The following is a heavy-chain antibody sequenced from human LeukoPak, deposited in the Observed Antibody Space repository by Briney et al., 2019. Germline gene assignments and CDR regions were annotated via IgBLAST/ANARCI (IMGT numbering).Heavy chain of an antibody. V-gene: IGHV4-59*01. CDR3: ARELYYYDSSGPSFDL. Sequence: SETLSLTCTVSGGSISSYYWSWTRQPPGKGLEWIGYIYYSGSTNYNPSLKSRVTISVDTSKNQFSLKLSSVTAADTAVYYCARELYYYDSSGPSFDLWGRGTLVTVSS. CDR1: GGSISSYY. CDR2: IYYSGST. J-gene: IGHJ2*01. D-gene: IGHD3-22*01.